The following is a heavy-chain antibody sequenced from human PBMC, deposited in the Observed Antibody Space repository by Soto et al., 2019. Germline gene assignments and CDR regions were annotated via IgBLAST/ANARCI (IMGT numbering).Heavy chain of an antibody. CDR3: AHRDCSATSCYDWYFYL. CDR1: GFSLSTRGVG. CDR2: IYWDDDQ. D-gene: IGHD2-2*01. J-gene: IGHJ2*01. V-gene: IGHV2-5*02. Sequence: QITLKESGPTLVKPTQTLTLTCTFSGFSLSTRGVGVGWIRQPPGKALEWLALIYWDDDQRYSPSLKSRLTLTKDTSTNEVVLTRTSMDPVDTATYFCAHRDCSATSCYDWYFYLWGRGTLVTVSS.